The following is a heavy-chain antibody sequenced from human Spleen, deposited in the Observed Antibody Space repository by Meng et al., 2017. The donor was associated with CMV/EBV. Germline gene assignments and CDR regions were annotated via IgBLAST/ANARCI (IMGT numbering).Heavy chain of an antibody. J-gene: IGHJ4*02. CDR1: GFTFGDYA. V-gene: IGHV3-69-1*01. D-gene: IGHD6-13*01. CDR3: AKPEQDH. Sequence: GESLKISCTASGFTFGDYAMNWVRQAPGKGLEWISYVRSSTEISYADSVKGRFTISRDDAKNSLYLQMNSLRVEDTAVYYCAKPEQDHWGRGTLVTVSS. CDR2: VRSSTEI.